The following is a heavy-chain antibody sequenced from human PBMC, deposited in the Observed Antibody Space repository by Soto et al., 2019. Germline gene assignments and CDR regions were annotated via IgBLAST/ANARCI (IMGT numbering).Heavy chain of an antibody. CDR1: GFTFSSYS. CDR2: ISSSSSYI. CDR3: ARDLWLVPNYFDY. Sequence: EVQLVESGGGLVKPGGSLRLSCAASGFTFSSYSMNWVRQAPGKGLEWVSSISSSSSYIYYADSVKGRFTISRDNAKNSLYLQMNSLRAEDTAVYYCARDLWLVPNYFDYWGQGTLVTVSS. J-gene: IGHJ4*02. D-gene: IGHD6-19*01. V-gene: IGHV3-21*01.